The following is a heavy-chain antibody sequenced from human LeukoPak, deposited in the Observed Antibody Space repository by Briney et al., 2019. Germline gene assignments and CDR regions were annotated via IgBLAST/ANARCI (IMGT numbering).Heavy chain of an antibody. Sequence: GGSLRLSCAASGFTFSSYEMNWVRQAPGKGLEWVSYIGSSGSTIYYADSVKGRFTISRDNAKNSLYLQMNSLRAEDTAVYYCARDRKVPAAMYNYGMDVWGKGTTVTVSS. CDR3: ARDRKVPAAMYNYGMDV. CDR1: GFTFSSYE. D-gene: IGHD2-2*01. V-gene: IGHV3-48*03. J-gene: IGHJ6*04. CDR2: IGSSGSTI.